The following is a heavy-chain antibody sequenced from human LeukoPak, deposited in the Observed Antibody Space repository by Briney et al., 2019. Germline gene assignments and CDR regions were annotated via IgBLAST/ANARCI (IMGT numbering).Heavy chain of an antibody. V-gene: IGHV3-7*01. D-gene: IGHD5-12*01. Sequence: TGGSLRLSCAASGLTFGNYWMNWVRRAPGKGLEWVAIINNDGTVKNYVDSVKGRFTISRDNAENSLSVQRNSLRAEDTALYYCATAIVASRVFQYWGQGTLVTVSS. CDR3: ATAIVASRVFQY. J-gene: IGHJ1*01. CDR1: GLTFGNYW. CDR2: INNDGTVK.